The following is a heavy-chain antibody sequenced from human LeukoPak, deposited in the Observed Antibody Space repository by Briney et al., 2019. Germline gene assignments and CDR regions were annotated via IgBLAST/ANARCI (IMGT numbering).Heavy chain of an antibody. CDR3: ARDLRGTTGFDP. J-gene: IGHJ5*02. D-gene: IGHD3-10*01. CDR2: IYYSGST. CDR1: GGSISSGGYY. V-gene: IGHV4-31*03. Sequence: SQTLSVTCTVSGGSISSGGYYLSWIRQHPGNGLEWIGYIYYSGSTYYNPSLKSRVTISVDTSKNQFSLKLSSVTAADTAVYYCARDLRGTTGFDPWGQGTLVTVSS.